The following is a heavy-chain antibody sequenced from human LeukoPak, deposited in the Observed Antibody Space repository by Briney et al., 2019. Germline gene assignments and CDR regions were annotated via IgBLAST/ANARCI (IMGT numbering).Heavy chain of an antibody. CDR3: ARSSSWYNWFDP. CDR2: INPSGGST. Sequence: GASVKVSCKASGYTFTSYYMHWVRQAPGQGLEWMGIINPSGGSTSYAQKFQGRVTMTRDMSTSTVYMELSSLRSEDTAVYYCARSSSWYNWFDPWGQGTLVTVSS. D-gene: IGHD6-13*01. CDR1: GYTFTSYY. J-gene: IGHJ5*02. V-gene: IGHV1-46*01.